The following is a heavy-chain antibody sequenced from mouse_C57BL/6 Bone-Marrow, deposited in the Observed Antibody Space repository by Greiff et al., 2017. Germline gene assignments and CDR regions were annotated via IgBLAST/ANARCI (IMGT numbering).Heavy chain of an antibody. J-gene: IGHJ2*01. Sequence: QLQQPGAELVRPGTSVKLSCKASGYTFTSYWMHWVKQRPGQGLEWIGVIDPSDSYTNYNQKFKGKATLTVDTSSSTAYMQLSSLTSEDSAVYYCARPSTDYWGQGTTLTVSS. V-gene: IGHV1-59*01. CDR2: IDPSDSYT. CDR1: GYTFTSYW. CDR3: ARPSTDY.